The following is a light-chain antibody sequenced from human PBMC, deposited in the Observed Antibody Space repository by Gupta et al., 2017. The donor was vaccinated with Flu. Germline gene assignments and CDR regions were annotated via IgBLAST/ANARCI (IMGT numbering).Light chain of an antibody. CDR1: QGSDSW. V-gene: IGKV1-5*03. J-gene: IGKJ1*01. Sequence: DRVSITCRASQGSDSWLGWYQQKPGKAPKLLIYKTSNVESGAPRRFSGSGAGTELTLTSSRLQPDDVATYYSQQYRSYPWTFGHGTTVEIQ. CDR2: KTS. CDR3: QQYRSYPWT.